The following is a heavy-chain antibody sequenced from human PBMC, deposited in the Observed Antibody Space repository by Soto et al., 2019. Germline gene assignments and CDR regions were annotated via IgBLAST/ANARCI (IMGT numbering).Heavy chain of an antibody. D-gene: IGHD3-22*01. V-gene: IGHV3-30-3*01. CDR2: ISYDGSNK. CDR3: ARSYYYDSSGYYLGDAFDI. J-gene: IGHJ3*02. Sequence: GGSLRLSCAASGFTFSSYAMHWVRQAPGKGLEWVAVISYDGSNKYYADSVKGRFTISRDNSKNTLYLQMNSLRAEDTAVYYCARSYYYDSSGYYLGDAFDIWGQGTMVT. CDR1: GFTFSSYA.